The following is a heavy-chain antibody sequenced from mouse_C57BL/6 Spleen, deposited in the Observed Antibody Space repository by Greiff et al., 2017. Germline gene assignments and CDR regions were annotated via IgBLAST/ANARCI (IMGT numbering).Heavy chain of an antibody. Sequence: VKLVESGAELVKPGASVKISCKASGYAFSSYWMNWVKQRPGKGLEWIGQIYPGDGDTNYNGKFKGKATLTADKSSSTAYMQLSSLTSEDSAVYYCARDDYDEGVWFAYWGQGTLVTVSA. CDR1: GYAFSSYW. CDR3: ARDDYDEGVWFAY. CDR2: IYPGDGDT. V-gene: IGHV1-80*01. J-gene: IGHJ3*01. D-gene: IGHD2-4*01.